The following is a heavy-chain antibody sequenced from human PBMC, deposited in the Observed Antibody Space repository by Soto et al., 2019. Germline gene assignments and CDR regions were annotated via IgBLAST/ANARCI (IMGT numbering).Heavy chain of an antibody. D-gene: IGHD3-22*01. CDR1: GFPFSSYA. CDR2: ISGSGGST. Sequence: EVQLLESGGDLVQPGGSLRLSCAASGFPFSSYAMNWVRQVPGKGLEWVSGISGSGGSTYYADSVRGRFTASRDNSKNTLFLQMNSLRAEDTAIYYCAKGVKFYYDSSEGWFDPWGQGTLVTVSS. V-gene: IGHV3-23*01. J-gene: IGHJ5*02. CDR3: AKGVKFYYDSSEGWFDP.